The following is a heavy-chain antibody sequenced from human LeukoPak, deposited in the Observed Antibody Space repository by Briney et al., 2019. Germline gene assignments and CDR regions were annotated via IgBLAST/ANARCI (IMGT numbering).Heavy chain of an antibody. Sequence: PSETLSLTCAVYGGSFSGYYWSWIRQPPGKGLEWIGEINHSGSTNYNPSLKSRVTISVDTSKNQFSLKLSSVTAADTAVYYCARVSRITMVRGSPIYYYYYYMDVWGKGTTVTVSS. J-gene: IGHJ6*03. V-gene: IGHV4-34*01. CDR3: ARVSRITMVRGSPIYYYYYYMDV. D-gene: IGHD3-10*01. CDR2: INHSGST. CDR1: GGSFSGYY.